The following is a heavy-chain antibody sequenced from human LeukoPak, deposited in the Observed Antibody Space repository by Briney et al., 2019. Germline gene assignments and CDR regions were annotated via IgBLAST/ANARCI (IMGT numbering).Heavy chain of an antibody. J-gene: IGHJ4*02. CDR2: ISFDGSNK. CDR3: AKVIAYSFYYDSSGLRDY. V-gene: IGHV3-30*18. CDR1: GFTFSRFG. D-gene: IGHD3-22*01. Sequence: GGSLRLSCAASGFTFSRFGMHWVRQAPGKGLEWVAVISFDGSNKYYADSVKGRFTISRDNSKNTLYLQMNSLRAEDTAIYYCAKVIAYSFYYDSSGLRDYWGQGTLVTVSS.